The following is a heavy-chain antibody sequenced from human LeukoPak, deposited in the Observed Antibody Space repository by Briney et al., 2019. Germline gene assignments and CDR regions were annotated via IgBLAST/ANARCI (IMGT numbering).Heavy chain of an antibody. Sequence: GGSLRLSCAASGFTFSSYAMSWVRQAPGKGLEWVSAISGSGGSTYYADSVKGRFTISRDNSKNTLYLQMNSLRAEGTAVYYCVEGYSYSPSGYWGQGTLVTVSS. J-gene: IGHJ4*02. CDR3: VEGYSYSPSGY. V-gene: IGHV3-23*01. D-gene: IGHD5-18*01. CDR1: GFTFSSYA. CDR2: ISGSGGST.